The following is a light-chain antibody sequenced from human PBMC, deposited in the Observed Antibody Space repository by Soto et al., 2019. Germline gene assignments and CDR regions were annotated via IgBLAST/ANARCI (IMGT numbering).Light chain of an antibody. J-gene: IGKJ1*01. CDR1: QSVSSSY. CDR3: QQYSSSPQT. Sequence: EIVLTQSPGTLSLSPGDRATLSCRASQSVSSSYLAWYQQKPGQATRLLIFGASIRATGIPDRFSGSGSGTDFTLTVSRLEPEDFAVYYCQQYSSSPQTFGQGTKVEIK. CDR2: GAS. V-gene: IGKV3-20*01.